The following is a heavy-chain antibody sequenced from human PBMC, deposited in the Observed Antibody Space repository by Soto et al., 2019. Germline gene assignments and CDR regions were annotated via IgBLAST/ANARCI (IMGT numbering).Heavy chain of an antibody. D-gene: IGHD6-13*01. Sequence: EVQLVESGGGLVKPGGSLRLSCAASGFTFSTYSMTWVRQAPGKGLEWVSSINNSSTYIYYADSVQGRFTISRDNAKNSLYLQMNSLIAEDTAVYHCARGSSSTWYVYWGQGTLVTVSS. CDR2: INNSSTYI. V-gene: IGHV3-21*01. CDR3: ARGSSSTWYVY. J-gene: IGHJ4*02. CDR1: GFTFSTYS.